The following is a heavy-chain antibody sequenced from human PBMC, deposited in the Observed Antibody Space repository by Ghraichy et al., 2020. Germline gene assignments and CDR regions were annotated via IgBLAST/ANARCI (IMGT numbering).Heavy chain of an antibody. D-gene: IGHD6-19*01. Sequence: GESLRLSCAASGFTFSSYWMSWVRQAPGKGLEWVANIKQDGSEKYYVDSVKGRFTISRDNAKNSLYLQMNSLRAEDTAVYYCARAPSPRYSSGWYDYYYYYGMDVWGQGTTVTVSS. CDR3: ARAPSPRYSSGWYDYYYYYGMDV. CDR1: GFTFSSYW. V-gene: IGHV3-7*05. CDR2: IKQDGSEK. J-gene: IGHJ6*02.